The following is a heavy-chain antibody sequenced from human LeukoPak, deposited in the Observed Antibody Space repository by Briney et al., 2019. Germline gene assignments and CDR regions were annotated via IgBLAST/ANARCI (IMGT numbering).Heavy chain of an antibody. Sequence: GGSLRLSCAASGFTFSSYGMSWVRQAPGKGLESVSAISGSGGSTYYADSVKGRFTISRDNSKNTLYLQMNSLRAEDTAVYYCAKSNLWFGELATNWGQGTLVTVSS. CDR1: GFTFSSYG. V-gene: IGHV3-23*01. J-gene: IGHJ4*02. CDR3: AKSNLWFGELATN. CDR2: ISGSGGST. D-gene: IGHD3-10*01.